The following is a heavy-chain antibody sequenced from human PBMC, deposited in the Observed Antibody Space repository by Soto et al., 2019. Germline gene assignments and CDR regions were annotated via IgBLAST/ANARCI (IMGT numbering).Heavy chain of an antibody. CDR1: GGSISSGDYY. Sequence: QVHLRESGPGLVKPSQTLSLTCTVSGGSISSGDYYWSWIRQPPGKGLEWIGYIYYSGSTFYNPSLKSRLTISVDTSKNQFSLKLSSVTAADTAVYYCARERPDGARLDPWGQGTLVTVSS. D-gene: IGHD6-6*01. CDR3: ARERPDGARLDP. V-gene: IGHV4-30-4*01. J-gene: IGHJ5*02. CDR2: IYYSGST.